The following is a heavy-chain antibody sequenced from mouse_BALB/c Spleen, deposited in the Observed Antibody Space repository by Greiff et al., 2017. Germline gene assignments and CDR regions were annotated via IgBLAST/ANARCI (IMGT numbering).Heavy chain of an antibody. CDR2: INPSTGYT. Sequence: QVQLKQSGAELAKPGASVKMSCKASGYTFTSYWMHWVKQRPGQGLEWIGYINPSTGYTEYNQKFKDKATLTADKSSSTAYMQLSSLTSEDSAVYYCARSGYGSSYDWYFDVWGAGTTVTVSS. D-gene: IGHD1-1*01. CDR3: ARSGYGSSYDWYFDV. V-gene: IGHV1-7*01. J-gene: IGHJ1*01. CDR1: GYTFTSYW.